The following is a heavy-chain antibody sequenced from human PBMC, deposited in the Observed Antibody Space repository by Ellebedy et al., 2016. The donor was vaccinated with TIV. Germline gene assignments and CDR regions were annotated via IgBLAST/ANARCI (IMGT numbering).Heavy chain of an antibody. J-gene: IGHJ4*02. CDR2: SDYSGST. CDR1: GGSITSEAYY. CDR3: ARGGSTVRGVIGY. D-gene: IGHD3-10*01. Sequence: MPSETLSLTCTVSGGSITSEAYYWSWIRQYPGKGLEWIGFSDYSGSTNYNASLKGRVEISIGKSTNQFSLKLNSVTAADTAVYFCARGGSTVRGVIGYWGQGTLVTVSS. V-gene: IGHV4-31*03.